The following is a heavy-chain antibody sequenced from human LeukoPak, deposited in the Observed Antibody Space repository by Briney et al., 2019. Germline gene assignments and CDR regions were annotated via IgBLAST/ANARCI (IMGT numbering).Heavy chain of an antibody. CDR2: IYTSGST. CDR1: GYSISSDYY. D-gene: IGHD6-6*01. Sequence: SETLSLTCSVSGYSISSDYYWSWIRQPAGKGLEWIGRIYTSGSTNYNPSLKSRVTISVDTSKNQFSLKLSSVTAADTAVYYCARDQAARTGVGVNWFDPWGQGTLVTVSS. CDR3: ARDQAARTGVGVNWFDP. V-gene: IGHV4-61*02. J-gene: IGHJ5*02.